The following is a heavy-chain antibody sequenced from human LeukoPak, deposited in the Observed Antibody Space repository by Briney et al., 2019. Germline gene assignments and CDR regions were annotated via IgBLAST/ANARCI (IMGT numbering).Heavy chain of an antibody. D-gene: IGHD1-26*01. J-gene: IGHJ4*02. Sequence: ASETLSLTCAVYGGSFSGYYWSWIRQPPGKGLEWIGEINHSGSTNYNPSLKSRVTISVDTSKNQFSLKLSSVTAADTAVYYCARGRRVYSGSYSPFDYWGQGTLVTVSS. CDR2: INHSGST. V-gene: IGHV4-34*01. CDR1: GGSFSGYY. CDR3: ARGRRVYSGSYSPFDY.